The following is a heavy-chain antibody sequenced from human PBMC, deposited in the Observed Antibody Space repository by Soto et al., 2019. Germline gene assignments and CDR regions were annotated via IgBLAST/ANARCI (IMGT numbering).Heavy chain of an antibody. CDR3: ARLGRLSSIAARGGFDY. Sequence: SETLSLTCAVSGGSISSGGYYWSWIRQHPGKGLEWIGYIYYSGSTYYNPSLKSRVTISVDTSKNQFSLKLSSVTAADTAVYYCARLGRLSSIAARGGFDYWGQGTLVTVSS. D-gene: IGHD6-6*01. CDR2: IYYSGST. CDR1: GGSISSGGYY. J-gene: IGHJ4*02. V-gene: IGHV4-39*01.